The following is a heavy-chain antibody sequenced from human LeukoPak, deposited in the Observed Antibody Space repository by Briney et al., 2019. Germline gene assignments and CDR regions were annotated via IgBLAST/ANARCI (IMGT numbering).Heavy chain of an antibody. J-gene: IGHJ4*02. D-gene: IGHD6-13*01. CDR1: GGSISNSSYY. V-gene: IGHV4-39*01. CDR3: ARNASIAAAGNGGRYFDY. CDR2: IYYSGST. Sequence: PSETLSLTCTVSGGSISNSSYYWAWIRQPPGQGLEWIGSIYYSGSTSYNPSLKSRVTISVDTSKNEFSLSLSSVAAADTAVYYCARNASIAAAGNGGRYFDYWGQGTLVTVSS.